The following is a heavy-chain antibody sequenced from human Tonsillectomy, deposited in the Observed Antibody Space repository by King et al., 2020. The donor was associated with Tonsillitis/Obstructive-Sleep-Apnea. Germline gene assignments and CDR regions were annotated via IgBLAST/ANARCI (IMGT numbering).Heavy chain of an antibody. J-gene: IGHJ4*02. CDR1: GFTVSSNY. Sequence: VQLVESGGGLIKPGGSLRISCAASGFTVSSNYMSWVRQAPGKGLEWVSLIYTGGITYYADSVKDGFTIFRDNSTITLYRQMNSLRAEDTAVYYCARGRVIIDRSPFDYWGQGTLVTVSS. D-gene: IGHD3-10*01. V-gene: IGHV3-53*01. CDR3: ARGRVIIDRSPFDY. CDR2: IYTGGIT.